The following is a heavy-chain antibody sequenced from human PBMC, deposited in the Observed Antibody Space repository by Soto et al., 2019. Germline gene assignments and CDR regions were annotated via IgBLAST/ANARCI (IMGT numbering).Heavy chain of an antibody. D-gene: IGHD6-13*01. J-gene: IGHJ6*02. V-gene: IGHV3-30-3*01. CDR3: ARVQGIAAAGTRDYYYYGMDV. CDR2: ISYDGSNK. Sequence: GSLRLSCAASGFTFSSYAMHWVRQAPGKGLEWVAVISYDGSNKYYADSVKGRFTISRDNSKNTLYLQMNSLRAEDTAVYYCARVQGIAAAGTRDYYYYGMDVWGQGTTVTVSS. CDR1: GFTFSSYA.